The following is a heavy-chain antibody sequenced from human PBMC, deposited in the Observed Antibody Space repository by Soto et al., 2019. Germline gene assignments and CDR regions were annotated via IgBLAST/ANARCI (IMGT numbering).Heavy chain of an antibody. CDR2: IYHSGNT. D-gene: IGHD3-3*01. Sequence: QVQLQESGPGLVKPSGTLSLTCTVSGGSISNNNWWSWVRQTPEKGLEWIGQIYHSGNTNYNPSLKSRVSMSVYKSKNQFSLKMNSAPAADTALYYWARFLTAFVGENEAFDFWCHGNLVTGSS. CDR3: ARFLTAFVGENEAFDF. J-gene: IGHJ4*01. V-gene: IGHV4-4*02. CDR1: GGSISNNNW.